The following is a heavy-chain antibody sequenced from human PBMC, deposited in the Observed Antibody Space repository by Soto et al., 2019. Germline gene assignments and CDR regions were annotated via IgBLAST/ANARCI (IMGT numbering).Heavy chain of an antibody. J-gene: IGHJ5*02. Sequence: QLQLQESGSGLVKPSQTLSLTCAVSGGSISSGGYSWSWIRQPPGKGLEWIGYIYHSGSTYYNPSLKSRVTLSVERSKNQFSLKLSSVTAADTAVYYCARAPGYCGNWFDPWGQGTLVTVSS. V-gene: IGHV4-30-2*01. CDR1: GGSISSGGYS. CDR3: ARAPGYCGNWFDP. D-gene: IGHD2-8*02. CDR2: IYHSGST.